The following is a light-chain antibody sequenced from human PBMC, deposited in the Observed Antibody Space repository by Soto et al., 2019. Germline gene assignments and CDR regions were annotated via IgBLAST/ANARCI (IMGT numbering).Light chain of an antibody. CDR1: QNVLHRSNKNNY. V-gene: IGKV4-1*01. J-gene: IGKJ1*01. Sequence: DIVMTPSPDSLAVSLGERATIDCRSSQNVLHRSNKNNYLAWYQQKPGQPPKLLIYWASNRESGVPDRYSGSGSGTDFTLTINSLQAKDVAVYYCQQHYSTPWTFGQGTKVEIK. CDR3: QQHYSTPWT. CDR2: WAS.